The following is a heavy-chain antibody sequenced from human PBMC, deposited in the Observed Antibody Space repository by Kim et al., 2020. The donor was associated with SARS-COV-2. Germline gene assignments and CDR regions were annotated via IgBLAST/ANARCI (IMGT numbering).Heavy chain of an antibody. V-gene: IGHV3-33*01. Sequence: YADSVQGRFTISRDYSENTLYLQMDSLGAGDTAVYYCARPSSSHFDFWGQGTLVTVSS. CDR3: ARPSSSHFDF. J-gene: IGHJ4*02. D-gene: IGHD3-10*01.